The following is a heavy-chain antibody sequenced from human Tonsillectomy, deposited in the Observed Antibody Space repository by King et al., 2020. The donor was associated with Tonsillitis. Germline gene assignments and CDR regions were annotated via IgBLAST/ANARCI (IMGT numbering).Heavy chain of an antibody. CDR2: INPSGGNT. CDR3: ARDLGTATRDY. Sequence: VQLVESGAEVKKPGASVKVSCKASGYTFSNYYIHWVRQAPGQGLEWMGIINPSGGNTVYAQKFQGRVTMTRDPSTNTVYMELSSLTSDDTAVYFCARDLGTATRDYWGQGTLVTVYS. V-gene: IGHV1-46*01. J-gene: IGHJ4*02. CDR1: GYTFSNYY. D-gene: IGHD2-2*01.